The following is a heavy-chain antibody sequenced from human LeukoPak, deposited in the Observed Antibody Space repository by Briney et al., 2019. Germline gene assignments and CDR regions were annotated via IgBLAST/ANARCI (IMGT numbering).Heavy chain of an antibody. D-gene: IGHD6-19*01. CDR1: GFTFTSHA. J-gene: IGHJ4*02. CDR2: ISATGVST. Sequence: GGSLRLSCAASGFTFTSHAISWVRQAPGKGLEWVSAISATGVSTYYADSVKGRFTISRDNSKNTLYLQMNSLRAEDTAVYYCAKDRKPKAVAGTGSYFDYWGQGTLVTVSS. V-gene: IGHV3-23*01. CDR3: AKDRKPKAVAGTGSYFDY.